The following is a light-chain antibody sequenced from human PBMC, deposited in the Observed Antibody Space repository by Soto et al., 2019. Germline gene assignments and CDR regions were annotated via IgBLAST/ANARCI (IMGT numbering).Light chain of an antibody. CDR2: AAS. CDR3: QQGYTTPIT. Sequence: DIQMTQSPSSLSASVGDRVTITCRASQNIRGCLNWYQQKPGKAPKPLIYAASSLHSGVPSRFSGSASATDFTLTISSLQPDDFATYYCQQGYTTPITFGQGTRLEIK. J-gene: IGKJ5*01. V-gene: IGKV1-39*01. CDR1: QNIRGC.